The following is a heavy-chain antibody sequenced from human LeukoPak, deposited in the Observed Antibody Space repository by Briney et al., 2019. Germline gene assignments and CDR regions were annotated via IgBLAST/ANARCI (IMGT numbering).Heavy chain of an antibody. Sequence: PSETLSLTCTVSGASFTSSSYYWGWIRQPPGKGLEWLGIIYYSGSTYYNPSLKSRVTISVDTSKNQFSLKLSSVTAADTAVYYCARSSRAVAGTLDYWGQGTLVTVSS. J-gene: IGHJ4*02. CDR1: GASFTSSSYY. D-gene: IGHD6-19*01. V-gene: IGHV4-39*01. CDR3: ARSSRAVAGTLDY. CDR2: IYYSGST.